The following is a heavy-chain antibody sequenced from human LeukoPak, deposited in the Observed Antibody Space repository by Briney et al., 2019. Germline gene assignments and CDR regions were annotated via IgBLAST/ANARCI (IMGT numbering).Heavy chain of an antibody. CDR1: GDSVSSKNGA. V-gene: IGHV6-1*01. J-gene: IGHJ4*02. CDR2: TYYRSKWYN. CDR3: ARDLGTSGWYTFDY. D-gene: IGHD6-19*01. Sequence: SQTLSLTCAISGDSVSSKNGAWNWIRQSPSRGLEWLGRTYYRSKWYNDYAEFIQGQITINPDTSKNQFSLQLNSVTPEDTAVYFCARDLGTSGWYTFDYWGQGTLVTVSS.